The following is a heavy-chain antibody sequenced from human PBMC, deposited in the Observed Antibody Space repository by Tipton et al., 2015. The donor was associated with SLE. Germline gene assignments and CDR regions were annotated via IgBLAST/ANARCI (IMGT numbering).Heavy chain of an antibody. J-gene: IGHJ5*02. CDR3: ARGPVGGGYRGYEMDWFDP. D-gene: IGHD5-12*01. CDR2: VYTSGRT. V-gene: IGHV4-61*02. CDR1: GGSISHGMYY. Sequence: TLSLTCTVSGGSISHGMYYYNWIRQPAGKGLEWIGRVYTSGRTTYNPSLKSRVTISVDTSKNQFSLKLSSVSAADTAVFYCARGPVGGGYRGYEMDWFDPWGQGTLVTVSS.